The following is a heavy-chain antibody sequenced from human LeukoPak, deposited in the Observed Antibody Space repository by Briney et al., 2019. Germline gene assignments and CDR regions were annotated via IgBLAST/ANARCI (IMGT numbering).Heavy chain of an antibody. V-gene: IGHV3-21*01. CDR3: ARENRGFITRPIDY. CDR1: GFTFSSYS. Sequence: PGGSPRLSCAASGFTFSSYSMNWVRQAPGKGLEWVSSISSSSSYIYYADSVKGRFTISRDNAKNSLYLQMNSLRVEDTAVYYCARENRGFITRPIDYWGQGTLVTVSS. CDR2: ISSSSSYI. D-gene: IGHD3-10*01. J-gene: IGHJ4*02.